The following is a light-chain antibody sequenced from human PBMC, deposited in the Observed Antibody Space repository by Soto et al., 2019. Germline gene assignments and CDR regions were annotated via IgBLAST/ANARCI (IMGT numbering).Light chain of an antibody. CDR3: QQSYSTPYT. J-gene: IGKJ2*01. Sequence: DIQMTQSPSSLSASLGDRVTITCRASQSISSYLNWYQQKPGKAPNLLIYAASSLHSGVPSRFSGRGSGTDFTLTISSLQPDDFETYYCQQSYSTPYTFGQGTKLEIK. CDR1: QSISSY. CDR2: AAS. V-gene: IGKV1-39*01.